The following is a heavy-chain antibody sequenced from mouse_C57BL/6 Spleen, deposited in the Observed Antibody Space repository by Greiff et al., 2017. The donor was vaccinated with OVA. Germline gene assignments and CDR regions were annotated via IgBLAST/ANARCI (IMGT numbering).Heavy chain of an antibody. D-gene: IGHD1-1*01. Sequence: QVQLQQPGTELVKPGASVKLSCKASGYTFTSYWMHWVKQRPGQGLEWIGNINPSNGGTNYNEKLKSKATLTVDKSSSTAYMQLSSLTSEDSAVYYCASSPSTVVGAMDYWGQETSVTVSS. J-gene: IGHJ4*01. CDR2: INPSNGGT. CDR1: GYTFTSYW. CDR3: ASSPSTVVGAMDY. V-gene: IGHV1-53*01.